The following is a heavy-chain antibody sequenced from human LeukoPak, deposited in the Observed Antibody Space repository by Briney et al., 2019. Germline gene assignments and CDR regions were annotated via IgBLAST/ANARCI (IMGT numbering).Heavy chain of an antibody. Sequence: PSETLSLTCTVSGGSLNHYYWSWVRQPPGEGLEWIGYKYTSGSTNYSPSLMGRVTISEDMAKNQISLRLTSVTAADTAVYYCARTRPPAGPQYHYGMDVWSQGTPVTVSS. V-gene: IGHV4-4*09. D-gene: IGHD2-2*01. J-gene: IGHJ6*02. CDR3: ARTRPPAGPQYHYGMDV. CDR1: GGSLNHYY. CDR2: KYTSGST.